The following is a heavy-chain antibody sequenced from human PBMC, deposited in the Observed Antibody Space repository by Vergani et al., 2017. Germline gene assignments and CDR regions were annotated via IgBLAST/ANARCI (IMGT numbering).Heavy chain of an antibody. D-gene: IGHD1-20*01. CDR1: GGSISSYY. CDR2: IYYSGST. J-gene: IGHJ5*02. V-gene: IGHV4-59*01. CDR3: ARESNWITGTTGWFDP. Sequence: QVQLQESGPGLVKPSETLSLTCTVSGGSISSYYWSWIRQPPGKGLEWIGYIYYSGSTNYNPSLKSRVTISVDTSKNQFSLKLSSVTAAETAVYYCARESNWITGTTGWFDPWGQGTLVTVSS.